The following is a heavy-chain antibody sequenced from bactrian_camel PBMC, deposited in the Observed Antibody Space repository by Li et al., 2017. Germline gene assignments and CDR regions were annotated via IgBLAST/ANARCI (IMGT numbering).Heavy chain of an antibody. J-gene: IGHJ4*01. CDR1: GYTYNRNC. V-gene: IGHV3S1*01. CDR3: AAECPDGDYDREY. D-gene: IGHD4*01. Sequence: HVQLVESGGGSVQAGGSLRLSCAASGYTYNRNCMAWFRQAPGKEREGVARIATGSGNTYYADSVKGRFTISRDNAKNTVYLQINSLKMDDTAVYYCAAECPDGDYDREYWGQGTQVTVS. CDR2: IATGSGNT.